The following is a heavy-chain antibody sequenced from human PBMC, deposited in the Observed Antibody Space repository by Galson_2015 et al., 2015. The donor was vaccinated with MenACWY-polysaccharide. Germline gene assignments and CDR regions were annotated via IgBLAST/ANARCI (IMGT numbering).Heavy chain of an antibody. CDR2: ISGSGGST. CDR1: GFTFSSYA. D-gene: IGHD2-2*01. J-gene: IGHJ4*02. V-gene: IGHV3-23*01. CDR3: AKGDIVVVPAAIPFDY. Sequence: SLRLSCAASGFTFSSYAMSWVRQAPGKGLEWVSAISGSGGSTYYADSVKGRFTISRDNSKNTLYLQMSSLRAEDTAVYYCAKGDIVVVPAAIPFDYWGQGTLVTVSS.